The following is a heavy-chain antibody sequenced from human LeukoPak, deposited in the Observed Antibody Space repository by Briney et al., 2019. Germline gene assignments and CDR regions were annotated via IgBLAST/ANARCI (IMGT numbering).Heavy chain of an antibody. V-gene: IGHV1-8*02. Sequence: AAVKVSCKASGYTFTGYYMHWVRQATGQGLEWMGWMNPNSGNTGYAQKFQGRVTMTRNTSISTAYMELNSLRAEDTAVYYCARAVIRGINWFDPWGQGTLVTVSS. J-gene: IGHJ5*02. CDR3: ARAVIRGINWFDP. D-gene: IGHD3-16*02. CDR1: GYTFTGYY. CDR2: MNPNSGNT.